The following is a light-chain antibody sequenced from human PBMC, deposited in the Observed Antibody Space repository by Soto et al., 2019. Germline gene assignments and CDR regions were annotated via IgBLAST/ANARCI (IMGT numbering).Light chain of an antibody. J-gene: IGLJ1*01. CDR1: SSDIGSYNY. CDR3: SSHTTYSTRI. Sequence: QSVLTQPASVSGSPGQSIAISCTGTSSDIGSYNYVSWYQQHPGKAPKLIIHEVSNRPSGISDHFSGSKSGNTASLTISGLQADDEADYYCSSHTTYSTRIFGPGTKLTVL. V-gene: IGLV2-14*01. CDR2: EVS.